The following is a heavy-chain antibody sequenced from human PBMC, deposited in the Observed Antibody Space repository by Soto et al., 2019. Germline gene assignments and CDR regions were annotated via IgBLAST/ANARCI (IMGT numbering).Heavy chain of an antibody. Sequence: QVQLVQSGAEVKKPGSSVKVSCKASGGTFSTYTINWVRQAPGQGLEWMGGIIPMFGTANYAQKFQGRVTDTAGESTSKAYMELSSLRSEDTAVYYCARRYCISTSCHYYGMDVWGQGTTVTVSS. CDR1: GGTFSTYT. D-gene: IGHD2-2*01. CDR2: IIPMFGTA. CDR3: ARRYCISTSCHYYGMDV. V-gene: IGHV1-69*12. J-gene: IGHJ6*02.